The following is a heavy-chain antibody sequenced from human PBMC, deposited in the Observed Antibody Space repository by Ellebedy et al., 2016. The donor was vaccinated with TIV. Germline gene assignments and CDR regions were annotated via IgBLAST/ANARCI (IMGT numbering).Heavy chain of an antibody. V-gene: IGHV4-59*01. J-gene: IGHJ6*03. Sequence: SETLSLTCTVSDDSMTSYYWTWVRQPPGKGLDWIGSIYYSGSTYYNPSLKSRVTNSVYTSKNQFSLRLSSVTAADTAVYYCVRLDTTLITVEEYYYYMDVWGKGTTVTVSS. D-gene: IGHD5-18*01. CDR3: VRLDTTLITVEEYYYYMDV. CDR1: DDSMTSYY. CDR2: IYYSGST.